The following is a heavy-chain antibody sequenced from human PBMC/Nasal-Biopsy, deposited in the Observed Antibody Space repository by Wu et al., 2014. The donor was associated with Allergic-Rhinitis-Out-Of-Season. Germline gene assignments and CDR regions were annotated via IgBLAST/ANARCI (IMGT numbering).Heavy chain of an antibody. J-gene: IGHJ4*02. D-gene: IGHD5-12*01. CDR3: VRDGYSGPDH. CDR1: GTSMTSHY. V-gene: IGHV4-59*11. Sequence: TLSLTCTVSGTSMTSHYWNWIRQPPGKGLEWIGYVYYTGSTKYNAPLKSRVTMSLDTSKNQFSLKLSSMTAADTAVYYCVRDGYSGPDHWGQGTLVTVSS. CDR2: VYYTGST.